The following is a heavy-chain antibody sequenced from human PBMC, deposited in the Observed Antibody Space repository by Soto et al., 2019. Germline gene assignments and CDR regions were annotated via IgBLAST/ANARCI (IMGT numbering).Heavy chain of an antibody. J-gene: IGHJ6*02. CDR3: ATSSSSSSRLEYYYGMDV. CDR2: FDPEDGET. Sequence: ASVKVSCKVSGYTLTELSMHWVRQAPGKGLEWMGGFDPEDGETIYAQKFQGRVTMTEDTSTDTAYMELSSLRSEDTAVYYCATSSSSSSRLEYYYGMDVWGQGTTVTVSS. CDR1: GYTLTELS. V-gene: IGHV1-24*01. D-gene: IGHD6-6*01.